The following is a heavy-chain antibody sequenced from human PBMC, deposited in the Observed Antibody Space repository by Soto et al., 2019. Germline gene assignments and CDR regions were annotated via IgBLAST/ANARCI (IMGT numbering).Heavy chain of an antibody. V-gene: IGHV3-53*02. Sequence: EVQLVETGGGLIQPGGSLRLSCAASGFTVSSNYMSWVRQAPGKGLEWVSVIYSGGSTYYADSVKGRFTISRDNSKNTLYLQMNSLRAEDTAVYYCARMTTVSSSLFFYYYYGMDVWGQGTTVTVSS. J-gene: IGHJ6*02. CDR3: ARMTTVSSSLFFYYYYGMDV. CDR1: GFTVSSNY. D-gene: IGHD4-17*01. CDR2: IYSGGST.